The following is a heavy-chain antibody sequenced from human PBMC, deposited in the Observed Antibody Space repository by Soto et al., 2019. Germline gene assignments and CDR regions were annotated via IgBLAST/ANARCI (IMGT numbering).Heavy chain of an antibody. D-gene: IGHD3-22*01. CDR1: GFTFSDYY. Sequence: GGSLRLSCAASGFTFSDYYMSWIRQAPGKXLEWVSYISSSSSYTNYADSVKGRFTISRDNAKNSLYPQMNSLRAEDTAVYYCARESRPAYDSSGYYNFDIWGQGTMVTVSS. J-gene: IGHJ3*02. CDR3: ARESRPAYDSSGYYNFDI. CDR2: ISSSSSYT. V-gene: IGHV3-11*06.